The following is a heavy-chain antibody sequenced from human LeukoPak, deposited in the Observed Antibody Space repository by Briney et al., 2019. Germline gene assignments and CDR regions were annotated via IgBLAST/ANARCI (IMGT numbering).Heavy chain of an antibody. CDR2: IYAGGST. D-gene: IGHD1-14*01. V-gene: IGHV3-66*01. Sequence: GGSLRLSCAASGLTGSSKYMTWVRQAPGKGLEWVSVIYAGGSTDYSESVKGRFTISRDSSKNTLYLQMNSLRAEDTAVYYCATGNQPDYYNYYGMDVWGQGTTVTVSS. J-gene: IGHJ6*02. CDR3: ATGNQPDYYNYYGMDV. CDR1: GLTGSSKY.